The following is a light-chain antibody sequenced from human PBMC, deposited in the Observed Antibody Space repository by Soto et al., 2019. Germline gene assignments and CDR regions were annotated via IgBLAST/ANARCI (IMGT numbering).Light chain of an antibody. CDR1: QSVSSSY. V-gene: IGKV3-20*01. J-gene: IGKJ1*01. CDR3: QQYGSSYPWT. CDR2: AAS. Sequence: EIVLTQSPGTLSLSPGERATLSCRAIQSVSSSYLAWYQQKPGQAPRLLIYAASTRATGIPARFSGSGSGTEFTLTISSLQSEDFAVYYCQQYGSSYPWTFGQGTKVDIK.